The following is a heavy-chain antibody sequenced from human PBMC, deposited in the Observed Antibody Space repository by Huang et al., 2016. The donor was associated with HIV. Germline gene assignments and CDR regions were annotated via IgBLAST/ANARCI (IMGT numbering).Heavy chain of an antibody. Sequence: DGSTSYAQKFLGRVTTTRDTSTNTVFMELSSLRSEDTAVYYCARDRDFYDSSGYWGFNYFDYWGQGTLVTVSS. J-gene: IGHJ4*02. CDR2: DGST. CDR3: ARDRDFYDSSGYWGFNYFDY. V-gene: IGHV1-46*01. D-gene: IGHD3-22*01.